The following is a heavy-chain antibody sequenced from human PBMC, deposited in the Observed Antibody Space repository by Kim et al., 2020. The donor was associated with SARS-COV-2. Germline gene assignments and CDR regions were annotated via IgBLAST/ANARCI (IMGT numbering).Heavy chain of an antibody. J-gene: IGHJ6*02. CDR3: AGELSPGGGYYYYGMDV. CDR1: GGSISSSSYY. V-gene: IGHV4-39*02. CDR2: IYYSGST. Sequence: SETLSLTCTVSGGSISSSSYYWGWIRQPPGKGLEWIGSIYYSGSTYYNPSLKSRVTISVDTSKNQFSLKLSSVTAADTAVYYCAGELSPGGGYYYYGMDVWGQGTTVTVSS. D-gene: IGHD3-16*01.